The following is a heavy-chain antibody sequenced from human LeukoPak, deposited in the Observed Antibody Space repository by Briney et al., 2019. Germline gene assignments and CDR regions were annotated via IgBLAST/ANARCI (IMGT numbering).Heavy chain of an antibody. J-gene: IGHJ4*02. CDR3: ARVQRRYGPWADY. CDR2: INEDGSEK. Sequence: GGSLRLSCAASGFTFSSYWMSWVRQAPGKGLEWVAKINEDGSEKYVDSVNGRFTIYRDNAKNSQYLQMSSLRADDTAVYYYARVQRRYGPWADYWGQGTLVTVSS. CDR1: GFTFSSYW. D-gene: IGHD5-18*01. V-gene: IGHV3-7*01.